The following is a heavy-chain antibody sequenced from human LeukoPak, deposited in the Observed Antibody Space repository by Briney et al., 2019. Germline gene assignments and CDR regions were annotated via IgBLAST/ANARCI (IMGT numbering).Heavy chain of an antibody. CDR2: ISRIGSNI. CDR1: GFTFSSYE. CDR3: GEVGITMIGGV. V-gene: IGHV3-48*03. Sequence: GGSLRLSCAASGFTFSSYEMNWVRQAPGKGLEWVSYISRIGSNIYYADSVNGRFTISRDNAKNSLYLQMNSVRAEDIAVYYCGEVGITMIGGVWGKGTTVTISS. D-gene: IGHD3-10*02. J-gene: IGHJ6*04.